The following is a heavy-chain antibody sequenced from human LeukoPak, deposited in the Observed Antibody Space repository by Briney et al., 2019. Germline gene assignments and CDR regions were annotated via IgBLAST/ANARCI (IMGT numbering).Heavy chain of an antibody. CDR2: IYYSGST. V-gene: IGHV4-30-4*08. J-gene: IGHJ4*02. CDR3: AREAIFGVVPDYFDY. CDR1: GGSISSGDYY. Sequence: SETLSLTCTVSGGSISSGDYYWSWIRQPPGKGLEWIGYIYYSGSTYYNPSLMSRVTISVDTSKNQFSLKLSSVTAADTAVYYCAREAIFGVVPDYFDYWGQGTLVTVSS. D-gene: IGHD3-3*01.